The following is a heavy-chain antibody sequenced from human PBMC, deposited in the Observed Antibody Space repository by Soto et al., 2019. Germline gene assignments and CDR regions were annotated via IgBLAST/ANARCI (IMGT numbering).Heavy chain of an antibody. CDR3: AKDRRVRGFNGMDV. D-gene: IGHD3-10*01. V-gene: IGHV3-30*18. CDR2: ISYDGGNK. Sequence: QVQLVESGGGVVQPGRSLRLSCAASGFTFTSYGMHWVRQAPGKGLEWVAVISYDGGNKDYADSVKGRFTISRDNSKNTLYLQMNSLRAADTAVYYWAKDRRVRGFNGMDVWGQGTTVTVSS. J-gene: IGHJ6*02. CDR1: GFTFTSYG.